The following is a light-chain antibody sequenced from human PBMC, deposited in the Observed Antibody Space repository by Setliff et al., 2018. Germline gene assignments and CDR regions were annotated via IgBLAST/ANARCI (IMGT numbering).Light chain of an antibody. Sequence: QSVLTQPPSVSGAPGQRVTISCTGSSSNIWTGYDVHWYQLLPGTALKLLIFDTNNRPSGVPDRFSGSKSGTSASLAITGLQADDEADRYCQSYDACLSAYVFGPGTKVTVL. CDR2: DTN. V-gene: IGLV1-40*01. CDR1: SSNIWTGYD. J-gene: IGLJ1*01. CDR3: QSYDACLSAYV.